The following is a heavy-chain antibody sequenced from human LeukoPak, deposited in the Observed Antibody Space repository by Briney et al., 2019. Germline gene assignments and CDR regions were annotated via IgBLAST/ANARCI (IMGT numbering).Heavy chain of an antibody. CDR2: IYYSGTT. CDR3: ARTIAAAAPIDY. CDR1: GGSISSGNYY. J-gene: IGHJ4*02. D-gene: IGHD6-13*01. V-gene: IGHV4-31*03. Sequence: SETLSLTCTVSGGSISSGNYYWTWIRQHPGKGLEWIGSIYYSGTTYYNPSLRSRVIISLDTSKNQFSLKLSSVTAADTAVYYCARTIAAAAPIDYWGQGTLVTVSS.